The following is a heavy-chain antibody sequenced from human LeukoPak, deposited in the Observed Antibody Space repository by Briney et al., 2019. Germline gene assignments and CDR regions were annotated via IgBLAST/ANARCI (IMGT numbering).Heavy chain of an antibody. J-gene: IGHJ5*02. CDR1: GDSVSSKSAA. CDR3: ARGVHWFDP. Sequence: SQTLSLTCAISGDSVSSKSAAWNWTRQSPSRGLEWLGRTYYRSKWYTDYAVSVKSRITINPDTSKNQFSLQLNSVTPEDTAVYYCARGVHWFDPWGQGTLVTVSS. V-gene: IGHV6-1*01. CDR2: TYYRSKWYT. D-gene: IGHD2-8*01.